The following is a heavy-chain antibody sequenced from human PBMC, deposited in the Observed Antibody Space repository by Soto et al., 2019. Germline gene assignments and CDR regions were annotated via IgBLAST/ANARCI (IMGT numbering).Heavy chain of an antibody. V-gene: IGHV1-2*02. CDR3: ARAYSGSGSPKF. Sequence: GASVKVSCKASGYTFTDNYLHWVRQAPGQGLEWMGWINPKSGGTDFAQKFQGRVTMTRDTAISTAYMELSRLRFDDTAVYYCARAYSGSGSPKFWGQGTLVTVSS. CDR2: INPKSGGT. CDR1: GYTFTDNY. D-gene: IGHD3-10*01. J-gene: IGHJ4*02.